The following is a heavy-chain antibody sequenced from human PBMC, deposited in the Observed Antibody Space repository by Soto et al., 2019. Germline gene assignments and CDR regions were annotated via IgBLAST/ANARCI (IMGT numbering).Heavy chain of an antibody. Sequence: EVQLVESGGGLVQPGGSLRLSCAASGFTFNNFWMYWVRQTPEKGLVWVSGINSDGTTTIYADSVKGRFTISRDNAKNTLYLQMNRLTVEDTAIYYCVREIRWGQGTLVTVSS. J-gene: IGHJ4*02. CDR2: INSDGTTT. CDR1: GFTFNNFW. V-gene: IGHV3-74*01. CDR3: VREIR.